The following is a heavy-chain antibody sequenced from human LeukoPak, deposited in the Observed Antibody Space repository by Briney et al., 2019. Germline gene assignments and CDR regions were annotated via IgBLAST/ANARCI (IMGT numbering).Heavy chain of an antibody. J-gene: IGHJ4*02. D-gene: IGHD1-26*01. CDR3: ARVWSGSYRY. Sequence: SETLSLTCAVYGGSFSGYFWSWIRQTPGKGLEWIGEINHSGSTNYNPSLKSRVTISVDTSKNQFSLKLSSVTAADTAVYYCARVWSGSYRYWGQGTLVTVSS. CDR2: INHSGST. V-gene: IGHV4-34*01. CDR1: GGSFSGYF.